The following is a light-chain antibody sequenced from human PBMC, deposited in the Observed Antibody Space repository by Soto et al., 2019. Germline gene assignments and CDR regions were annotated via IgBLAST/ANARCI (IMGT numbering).Light chain of an antibody. CDR2: AES. V-gene: IGKV1-39*01. CDR1: QSISSY. Sequence: DIQMTQSPSSLSASVGDRVTITCRASQSISSYLHWYQQKPGKAPKLLIYAESSLQSWVPSRFSGSGSGTDFTRTIGSLQPKDFATYYSQQSYSTPVTFGPGTKVDIK. CDR3: QQSYSTPVT. J-gene: IGKJ3*01.